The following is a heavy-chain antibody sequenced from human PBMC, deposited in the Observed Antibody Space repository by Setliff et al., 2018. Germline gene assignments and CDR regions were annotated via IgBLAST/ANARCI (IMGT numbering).Heavy chain of an antibody. D-gene: IGHD5-18*01. CDR3: ARNTDLRNGFDY. Sequence: PGGSLRLSCAASGFTFSSSSMTWVRQAPGKGLEWVSAINSGCSSTYYADSVKGRFTVSRDNAKNSLYLQMNSLRAEDTAVYYCARNTDLRNGFDYWGQGTLVTVAS. J-gene: IGHJ4*02. CDR1: GFTFSSSS. V-gene: IGHV3-48*01. CDR2: INSGCSST.